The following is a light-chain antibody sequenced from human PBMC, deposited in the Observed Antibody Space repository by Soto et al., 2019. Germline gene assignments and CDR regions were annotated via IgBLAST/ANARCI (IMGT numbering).Light chain of an antibody. J-gene: IGKJ5*01. CDR2: DAS. V-gene: IGKV1-33*01. Sequence: DIQMTQSPSSLSASVGDRVTITFQASQDISNYLNWYQQKPGKAPKLLIYDASNLETGVPSRFSGSGSGTDFTLTISSLQPEDIATYYCQQNDNLPPITFGQGTRLEIK. CDR3: QQNDNLPPIT. CDR1: QDISNY.